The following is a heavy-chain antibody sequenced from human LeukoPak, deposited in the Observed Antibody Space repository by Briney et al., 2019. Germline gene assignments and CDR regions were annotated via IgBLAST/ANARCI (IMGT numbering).Heavy chain of an antibody. CDR1: GFTFSSYW. CDR2: VSSDGSST. Sequence: GGSLRLSCAASGFTFSSYWMHWVRQAPGKGLVWVSHVSSDGSSTPYADSVKGRFTISRDNSKKTLYLQMNSLRAEDTAVYYCAKAAGYCSDGGCYRFDYWGQGTLVTVSS. J-gene: IGHJ4*02. D-gene: IGHD2-15*01. CDR3: AKAAGYCSDGGCYRFDY. V-gene: IGHV3-74*01.